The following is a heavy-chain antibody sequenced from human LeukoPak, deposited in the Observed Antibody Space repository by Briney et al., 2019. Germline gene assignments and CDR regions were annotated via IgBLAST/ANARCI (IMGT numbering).Heavy chain of an antibody. CDR2: FDPEDGET. D-gene: IGHD5-12*01. Sequence: ASVTVSCTVSGYTLTELSMHWVRQAPGKGLEWMGGFDPEDGETIYAQKFQGRVTMTEDTSTDTAYMELSSLRSEDTAVYYCAGGYSGYDYFDYWGQGTLVTVSS. CDR3: AGGYSGYDYFDY. J-gene: IGHJ4*02. CDR1: GYTLTELS. V-gene: IGHV1-24*01.